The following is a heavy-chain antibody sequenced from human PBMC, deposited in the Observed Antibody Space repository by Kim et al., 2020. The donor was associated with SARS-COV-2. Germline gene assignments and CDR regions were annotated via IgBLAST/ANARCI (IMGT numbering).Heavy chain of an antibody. J-gene: IGHJ6*03. V-gene: IGHV1-2*06. CDR2: INPNSGDT. Sequence: ASVKVSCKASGYTFTGYYIHWVRQAPGQGLEWMGRINPNSGDTNYAQKFQGRVTMTTDTSISTAYMELSRLRSDDTAVYYCASGAWGSGRGGYYMDVWGKGTTVTVPS. CDR1: GYTFTGYY. D-gene: IGHD6-19*01. CDR3: ASGAWGSGRGGYYMDV.